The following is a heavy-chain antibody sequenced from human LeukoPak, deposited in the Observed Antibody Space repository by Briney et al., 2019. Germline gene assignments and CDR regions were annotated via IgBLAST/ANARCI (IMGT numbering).Heavy chain of an antibody. J-gene: IGHJ5*02. V-gene: IGHV4-59*08. Sequence: SETLSLTCTVSGGSISSYYWSWIRQPPGKGLESIGYIYYSGSTNYNPSLKSRVTISVDTSKNQFSLKLSSVTAADTAVYYCARQLLGYCSSTSCYTSNWFDPWGQGTLVTVSS. D-gene: IGHD2-2*02. CDR1: GGSISSYY. CDR3: ARQLLGYCSSTSCYTSNWFDP. CDR2: IYYSGST.